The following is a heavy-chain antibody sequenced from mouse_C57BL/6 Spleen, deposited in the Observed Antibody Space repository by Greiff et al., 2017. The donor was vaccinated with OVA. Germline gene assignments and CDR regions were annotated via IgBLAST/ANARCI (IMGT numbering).Heavy chain of an antibody. CDR1: GFTFSSYA. Sequence: EVKLMESGGGLVKPGGSLKLSCAASGFTFSSYAMSWVRQTPEKRLEWVATISDGGSYTYYPDNVKGRFTISRDNAKNNLYLQMSHLKSEDTAMYYCARELLFAYWGQGTLVTVSA. CDR2: ISDGGSYT. CDR3: ARELLFAY. J-gene: IGHJ3*01. V-gene: IGHV5-4*01.